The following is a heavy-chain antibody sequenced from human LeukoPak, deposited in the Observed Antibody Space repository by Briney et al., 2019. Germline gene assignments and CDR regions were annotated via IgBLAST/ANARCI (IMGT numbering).Heavy chain of an antibody. CDR1: GYTFTSYY. Sequence: ASVKVSCKASGYTFTSYYMHWVQQAPGQGLEWMGIINPSGGSTSYAQKFQGRVTMTRDTSTSTVYMELSSLRSEDTAVYYCGYSGYAQGPLDYWGQGTLVTVSS. CDR2: INPSGGST. CDR3: GYSGYAQGPLDY. D-gene: IGHD5-12*01. V-gene: IGHV1-46*01. J-gene: IGHJ4*02.